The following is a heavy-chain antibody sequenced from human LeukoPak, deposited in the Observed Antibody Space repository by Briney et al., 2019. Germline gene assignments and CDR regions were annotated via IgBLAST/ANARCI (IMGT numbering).Heavy chain of an antibody. CDR1: GGSFSGYY. D-gene: IGHD6-19*01. Sequence: SETLSLTCAVYGGSFSGYYWSWIRQPPGKGLEWIGEINHSGSTNYNPSLKSRVTISVDTSKNQFSLKLSSVTAADTAVYYCARPTQVAGTYYFVYWGQGALVTVSS. V-gene: IGHV4-34*01. J-gene: IGHJ4*02. CDR2: INHSGST. CDR3: ARPTQVAGTYYFVY.